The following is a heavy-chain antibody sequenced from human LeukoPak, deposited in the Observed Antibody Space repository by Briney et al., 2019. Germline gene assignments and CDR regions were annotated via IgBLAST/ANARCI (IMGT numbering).Heavy chain of an antibody. D-gene: IGHD2-2*01. J-gene: IGHJ3*02. CDR1: GFTFSSYS. CDR3: ARVTYLGYCSSSCSNAFDI. Sequence: TGGSLRLSCAASGFTFSSYSMNWVRQAPGKGLEWVSSISSSSSYIYYADSVKGRFTISRDNAKNSLYLQMNSLRAEDTALYYCARVTYLGYCSSSCSNAFDIWGRGTMVTVSS. CDR2: ISSSSSYI. V-gene: IGHV3-21*01.